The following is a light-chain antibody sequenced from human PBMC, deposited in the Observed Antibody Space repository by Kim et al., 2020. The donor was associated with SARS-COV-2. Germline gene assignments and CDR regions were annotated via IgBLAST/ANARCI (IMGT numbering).Light chain of an antibody. CDR2: DAS. CDR1: QSVSSY. J-gene: IGKJ4*01. V-gene: IGKV3-11*01. Sequence: EIELTQSPATLSLSPGERATLSCRASQSVSSYLAWYQQKPGQAPRLLIYDASNRATGIPARFSGSGSGTDFTLTISSLEPEDFAVYYCQHHSNWLTFGGGTKVDIK. CDR3: QHHSNWLT.